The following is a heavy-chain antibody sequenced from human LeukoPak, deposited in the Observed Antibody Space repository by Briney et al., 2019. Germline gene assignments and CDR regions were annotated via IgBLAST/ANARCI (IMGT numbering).Heavy chain of an antibody. V-gene: IGHV3-53*01. CDR1: GFTVSSNY. CDR2: IYSGGTT. Sequence: GGSLRLSCAASGFTVSSNYMNWVRQAPGKGLEWVSLIYSGGTTYYADSVKGRFTISRDNSKNTLYLQMNSLRAEDTAIYYCATGYCTNGVCYWALFDYWGQGTLVTVSS. D-gene: IGHD2-8*01. CDR3: ATGYCTNGVCYWALFDY. J-gene: IGHJ4*02.